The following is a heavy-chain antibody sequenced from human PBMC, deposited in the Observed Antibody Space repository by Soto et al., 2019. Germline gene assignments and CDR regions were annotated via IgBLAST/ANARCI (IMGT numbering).Heavy chain of an antibody. J-gene: IGHJ4*02. Sequence: PGGSVRLSCAASGFTFISYGMHWVRQAPGKGLEWVAVIWYDGSNKYYADSVKGRFTISRDNSKNTLYLQMNSLRAEDTAVYYCASTWIQLWLLVYWGQGTLVTVSS. CDR2: IWYDGSNK. V-gene: IGHV3-33*01. CDR1: GFTFISYG. D-gene: IGHD5-18*01. CDR3: ASTWIQLWLLVY.